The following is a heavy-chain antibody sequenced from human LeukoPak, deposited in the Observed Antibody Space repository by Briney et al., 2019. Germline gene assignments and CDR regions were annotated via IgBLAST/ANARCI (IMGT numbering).Heavy chain of an antibody. CDR2: IFHNGIA. J-gene: IGHJ6*04. CDR1: GGSITNNHF. Sequence: PSGTLSLTCAVSGGSITNNHFWTWVRQPPGKGLEWIADIFHNGIASYNLSLKSRVTISMDKSKNQFSLTLSSVTAADTAVYYCARGLGSSWYPLYYYYGMDVWGKGTTVTVSS. CDR3: ARGLGSSWYPLYYYYGMDV. D-gene: IGHD6-13*01. V-gene: IGHV4-4*02.